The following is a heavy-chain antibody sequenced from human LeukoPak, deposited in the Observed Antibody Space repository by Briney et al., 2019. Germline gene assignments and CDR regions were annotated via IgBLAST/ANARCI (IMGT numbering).Heavy chain of an antibody. CDR3: ARVTGYMIEDYFDY. CDR2: IYTSGST. V-gene: IGHV4-4*07. Sequence: SETLSLTCTVSGGSISSYYWSWIRQPAGKGLEWIGRIYTSGSTNYNPSLKSRVTMSVDTSKNQFSLKLSSVTAADTAVYYCARVTGYMIEDYFDYWGQGTLVTVSS. D-gene: IGHD3-22*01. J-gene: IGHJ4*02. CDR1: GGSISSYY.